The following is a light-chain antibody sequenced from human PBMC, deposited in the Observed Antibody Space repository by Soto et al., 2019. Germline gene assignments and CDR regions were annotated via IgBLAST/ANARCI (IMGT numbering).Light chain of an antibody. CDR3: ASWDDSLNGYV. CDR1: SSNGGRNP. J-gene: IGLJ1*01. V-gene: IGLV1-44*01. CDR2: NYI. Sequence: QAVVTQPPSTSGTPGQRVTISCSGSSSNGGRNPVNWYQQLPGTAPKLLIYNYIQRPSGVPDRFSGSTSGTSASLAISGLQSEDEAYYYCASWDDSLNGYVFGTGTKLTVL.